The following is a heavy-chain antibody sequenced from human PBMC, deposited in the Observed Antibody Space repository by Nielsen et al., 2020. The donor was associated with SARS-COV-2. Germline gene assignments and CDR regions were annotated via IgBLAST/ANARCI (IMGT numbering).Heavy chain of an antibody. Sequence: GESLKISCAASGFTFSSYAMSWVRQAPGKGLGWVSVIYSGGSTYYADSVKGRFTISRDNSKNTLYLQMNSLRAEDTAVYYCAGAPRLGGAFDIWGQGTMVTVSS. D-gene: IGHD1-26*01. CDR2: IYSGGST. CDR1: GFTFSSYA. V-gene: IGHV3-66*01. J-gene: IGHJ3*02. CDR3: AGAPRLGGAFDI.